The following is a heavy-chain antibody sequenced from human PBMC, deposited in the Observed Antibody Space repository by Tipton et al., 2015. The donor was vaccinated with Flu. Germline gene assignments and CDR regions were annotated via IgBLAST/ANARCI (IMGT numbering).Heavy chain of an antibody. Sequence: LSCTVSGGSISSYYWSWIRQPPGKGLEWIGCIYYSESTNYNPSPKSRITISVDTSKNQFSLELSSVTAADTAVYYCARGDCSSTSCLDYWGQGTLVTVSS. D-gene: IGHD2-2*01. CDR2: IYYSEST. CDR3: ARGDCSSTSCLDY. J-gene: IGHJ4*02. CDR1: GGSISSYY. V-gene: IGHV4-59*12.